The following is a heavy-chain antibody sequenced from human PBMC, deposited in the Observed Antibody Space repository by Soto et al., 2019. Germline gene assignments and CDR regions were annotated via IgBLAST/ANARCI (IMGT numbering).Heavy chain of an antibody. D-gene: IGHD3-10*01. CDR2: ISGSGGST. CDR3: AKDYSHYGSGSYSWFDP. CDR1: GFTFSSYA. V-gene: IGHV3-23*01. J-gene: IGHJ5*02. Sequence: GGSLRLSCAASGFTFSSYAMSWVRQAPGKGLEWVSAISGSGGSTYYADSVKGRFTISRDNSKNTLYLQMNSLRAEDTAVYYCAKDYSHYGSGSYSWFDPWGQGTLVTVSS.